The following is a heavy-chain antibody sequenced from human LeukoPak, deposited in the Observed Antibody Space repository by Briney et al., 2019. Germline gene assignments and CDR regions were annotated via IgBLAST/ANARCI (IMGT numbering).Heavy chain of an antibody. CDR3: ASRNYGGSPLPLDF. V-gene: IGHV3-7*01. Sequence: GSLRLSCVASGFTFSKYRMTWVRQTPGKGLEWVASIRQDGSEKYYVDSVKGRFTISRDNAKNSLSLQMNSLRGEDTALYYCASRNYGGSPLPLDFWGQGTLVTVSS. CDR2: IRQDGSEK. D-gene: IGHD4-23*01. CDR1: GFTFSKYR. J-gene: IGHJ4*02.